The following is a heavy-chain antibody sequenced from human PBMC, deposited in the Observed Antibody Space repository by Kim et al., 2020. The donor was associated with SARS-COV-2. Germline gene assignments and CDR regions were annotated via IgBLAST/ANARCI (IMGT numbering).Heavy chain of an antibody. V-gene: IGHV3-7*01. CDR3: ARDSLRYLRGTFDY. D-gene: IGHD3-9*01. J-gene: IGHJ4*02. Sequence: DAETGRFTISRDNAKNSLYLQMNSLRAEDTAVYYCARDSLRYLRGTFDYWGQGTLVTVSS.